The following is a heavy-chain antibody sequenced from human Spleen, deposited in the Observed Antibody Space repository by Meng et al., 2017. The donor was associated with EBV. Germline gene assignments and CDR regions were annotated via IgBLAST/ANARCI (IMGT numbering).Heavy chain of an antibody. CDR3: ARGESTSWFFAL. J-gene: IGHJ2*01. V-gene: IGHV1-18*01. CDR2: ISAYNGNT. CDR1: GYTFISYS. D-gene: IGHD2-2*01. Sequence: QVQLVQSGAEVKKPGASVKVSCKTSGYTFISYSISWVRQAPGQGLEWMGWISAYNGNTNYAQRLQDRVTMTTDTSTTTAYLELRSLRSDDTAIYFCARGESTSWFFALWGRGTLVTVSS.